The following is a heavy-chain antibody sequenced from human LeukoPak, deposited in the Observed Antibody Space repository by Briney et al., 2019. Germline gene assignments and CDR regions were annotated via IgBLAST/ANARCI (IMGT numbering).Heavy chain of an antibody. D-gene: IGHD1-26*01. CDR3: ARVQSGFSGSYYNYYYYMDV. Sequence: PSETLTLTCTVSGGSISSYYWSWIRQPPGKGLEWIGYIYYSGSTNYNPSLKSRVTISVDTSKNQFSLKLSSVTAADTAVYYCARVQSGFSGSYYNYYYYMDVWGKGTTVTVSS. CDR2: IYYSGST. CDR1: GGSISSYY. J-gene: IGHJ6*03. V-gene: IGHV4-59*01.